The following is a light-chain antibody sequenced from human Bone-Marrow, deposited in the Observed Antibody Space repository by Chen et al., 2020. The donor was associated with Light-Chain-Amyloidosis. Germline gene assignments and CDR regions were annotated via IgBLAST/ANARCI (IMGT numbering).Light chain of an antibody. Sequence: YVLTQPPSESVAPGQTARITCGGDDIGSKSVHWYQPKPGQAPVLVVYDDIDRPSGIPERFSVSNSGNTSTLTISRFEAGDEADYYCQVWDSNSDHPVFGGGTKLTVL. CDR2: DDI. CDR1: DIGSKS. CDR3: QVWDSNSDHPV. V-gene: IGLV3-21*02. J-gene: IGLJ3*02.